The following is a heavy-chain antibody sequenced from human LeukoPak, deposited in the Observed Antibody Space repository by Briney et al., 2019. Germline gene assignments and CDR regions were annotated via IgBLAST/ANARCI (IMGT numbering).Heavy chain of an antibody. D-gene: IGHD6-13*01. CDR1: GFTFSSYS. V-gene: IGHV3-48*04. CDR3: ARTANFAAGYYIDY. Sequence: GGSLRLSCAASGFTFSSYSMNWVRQAPGKGLEWVSYISSSSSTIYYADSVKGRFTISRDNAKNSLYLQMNSLRAEDTAVYYCARTANFAAGYYIDYWGQGTLVTVFS. CDR2: ISSSSSTI. J-gene: IGHJ4*02.